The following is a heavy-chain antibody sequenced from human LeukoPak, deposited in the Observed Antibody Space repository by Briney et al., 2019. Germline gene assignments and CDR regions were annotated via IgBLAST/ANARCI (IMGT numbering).Heavy chain of an antibody. CDR3: AKDSQRLVGATPRWFDP. D-gene: IGHD1-26*01. CDR2: IYSGGST. J-gene: IGHJ5*02. CDR1: GFTVSSNY. Sequence: PGGSLRLSCAASGFTVSSNYMSWVRQAPGKGLEWVSVIYSGGSTYYADSVKGRFTISRDNSKNTLYLQMNSLRAEDTAVYYCAKDSQRLVGATPRWFDPWGQGTLVTVSS. V-gene: IGHV3-53*01.